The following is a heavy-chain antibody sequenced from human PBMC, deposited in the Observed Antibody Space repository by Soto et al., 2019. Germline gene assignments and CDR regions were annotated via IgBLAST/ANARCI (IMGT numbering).Heavy chain of an antibody. D-gene: IGHD3-3*01. CDR3: ARHLYYDFWSGLDY. CDR1: GGPISSYY. CDR2: IYYSGST. V-gene: IGHV4-59*08. J-gene: IGHJ4*02. Sequence: SETLSLTCTVSGGPISSYYWSWIRQPPGKGLEWIGYIYYSGSTNYNPSLKSRVTISVDTSKNQFSLKLSSVTAADTAVYYCARHLYYDFWSGLDYWGQGTLVTVSS.